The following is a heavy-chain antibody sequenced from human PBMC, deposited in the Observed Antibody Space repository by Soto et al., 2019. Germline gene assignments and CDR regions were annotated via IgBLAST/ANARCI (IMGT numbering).Heavy chain of an antibody. CDR1: GYTFSGYY. Sequence: VLVVQSGAEVKKPGASVKVSCKASGYTFSGYYMHWVRQAPGQGLEWMGWIDPNSGATNYAQKFQGRVTMTRDTSINTAYVELNRLRSDDTAVYYCARGYNWNPEMAYWGQGTLVTVSS. CDR3: ARGYNWNPEMAY. V-gene: IGHV1-2*02. D-gene: IGHD1-20*01. CDR2: IDPNSGAT. J-gene: IGHJ4*02.